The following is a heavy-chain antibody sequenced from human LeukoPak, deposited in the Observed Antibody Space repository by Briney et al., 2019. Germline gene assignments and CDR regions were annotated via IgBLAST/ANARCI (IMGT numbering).Heavy chain of an antibody. V-gene: IGHV4-38-2*02. CDR1: GYSISSGYY. CDR2: IYHSGST. D-gene: IGHD2-8*01. CDR3: ARDFCTHGVCYYFDH. J-gene: IGHJ4*02. Sequence: SETLSLTCTVSGYSISSGYYWGWIRQPPGKGLEWIGSIYHSGSTYYNPSLKSRVTISVDTSKNQFSLKLSSVTAADTAVYYCARDFCTHGVCYYFDHWGQGTLVTVSS.